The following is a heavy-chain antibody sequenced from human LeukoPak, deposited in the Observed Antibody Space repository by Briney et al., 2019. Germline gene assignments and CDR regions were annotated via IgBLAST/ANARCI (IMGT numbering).Heavy chain of an antibody. Sequence: GGSLRLSCAASGFTFSSYAMHWVRQAPGKGLEWVAVISYDGSNKYYADSVKGRFTISRDNSKNTLYLQMNSLRAEDTAVYYCARDRSQGYYYGSGSYPHTPYYYYYMDVWGKGTTVTVSS. D-gene: IGHD3-10*01. V-gene: IGHV3-30-3*01. CDR1: GFTFSSYA. CDR3: ARDRSQGYYYGSGSYPHTPYYYYYMDV. CDR2: ISYDGSNK. J-gene: IGHJ6*03.